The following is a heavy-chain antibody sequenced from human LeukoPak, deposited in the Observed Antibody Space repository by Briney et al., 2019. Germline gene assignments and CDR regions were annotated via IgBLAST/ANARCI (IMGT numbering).Heavy chain of an antibody. V-gene: IGHV1-2*02. J-gene: IGHJ4*02. CDR3: ARVREAYCGGDCSYFDY. CDR1: GYTFTGYY. Sequence: GASVKVSCKASGYTFTGYYMHWVRQAPGQGLEWMGWINPNSGGTNYAQKFQGRVTMTRDTSISTAYTELSRLRSDDTAVYYCARVREAYCGGDCSYFDYWGQGTLVTVSS. CDR2: INPNSGGT. D-gene: IGHD2-21*01.